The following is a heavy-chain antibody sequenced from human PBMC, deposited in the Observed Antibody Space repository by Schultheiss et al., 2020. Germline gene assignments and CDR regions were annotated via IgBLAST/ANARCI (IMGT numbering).Heavy chain of an antibody. CDR3: ARVGSGYYCRSGMDV. J-gene: IGHJ6*02. D-gene: IGHD3-22*01. V-gene: IGHV4-4*08. Sequence: SETLSVTRTVSGGSISSYYWSWIRQPPGKGLEWLGYIYTSGSTTSNPSLKSRVTISVDTSKNQFSLKLSSVTAADTAVYYCARVGSGYYCRSGMDVWGEGTTVTV. CDR2: IYTSGST. CDR1: GGSISSYY.